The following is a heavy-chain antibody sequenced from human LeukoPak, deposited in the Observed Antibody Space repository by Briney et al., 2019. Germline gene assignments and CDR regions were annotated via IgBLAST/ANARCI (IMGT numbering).Heavy chain of an antibody. CDR3: ARDPVAGDLFDY. CDR2: INPNSGGT. D-gene: IGHD6-19*01. J-gene: IGHJ4*02. V-gene: IGHV1-2*06. Sequence: ASVKVSCKASGYTFTGYYMHWVRQAPGQGLEWMGRINPNSGGTNYAQKFQGRVTMTRDTSISTDYMELSRLRSDDTAVYYCARDPVAGDLFDYWGQGTLVTVSS. CDR1: GYTFTGYY.